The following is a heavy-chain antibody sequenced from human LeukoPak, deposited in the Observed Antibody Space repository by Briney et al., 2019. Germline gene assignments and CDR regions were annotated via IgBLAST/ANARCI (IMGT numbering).Heavy chain of an antibody. D-gene: IGHD7-27*01. CDR3: ARDLGIGAFDI. Sequence: GGSLRLSCAASGFTFSNYDMHWVRHATGKGLEWVSAIGTAGDTYYPGSVKGRFTISRENAKNSLYLQMNSLRAGDTAVYYCARDLGIGAFDIWGQGTMVTVSS. J-gene: IGHJ3*02. V-gene: IGHV3-13*01. CDR2: IGTAGDT. CDR1: GFTFSNYD.